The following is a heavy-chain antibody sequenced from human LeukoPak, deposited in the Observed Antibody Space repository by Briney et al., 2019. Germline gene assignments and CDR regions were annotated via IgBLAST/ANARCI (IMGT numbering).Heavy chain of an antibody. CDR3: ARDYYDSSGLGDY. CDR2: IIPIFGTA. CDR1: GGTFSSYA. J-gene: IGHJ4*02. V-gene: IGHV1-69*05. D-gene: IGHD3-22*01. Sequence: ASVKVSCKASGGTFSSYAISWVRQAPGQGLEWMGGIIPIFGTANYAQKFQGRVTITTDESTSTAYMELSSLRSEDTAVYYCARDYYDSSGLGDYWGQGTLVTVSS.